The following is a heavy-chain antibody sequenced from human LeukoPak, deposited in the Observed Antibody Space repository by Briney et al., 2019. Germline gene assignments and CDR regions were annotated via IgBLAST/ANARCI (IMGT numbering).Heavy chain of an antibody. CDR1: GFTFSSYE. V-gene: IGHV3-48*03. D-gene: IGHD2-15*01. Sequence: PGGSLRLSCAASGFTFSSYEMNWVRQAPGKGLEWVSYISSSGSTIYYADSVKGRFTISRDNAKNSLYLQMNSLRAEDTAVYYCGGGAVAASLGYAFDIWGQGTMVTVSS. CDR2: ISSSGSTI. CDR3: GGGAVAASLGYAFDI. J-gene: IGHJ3*02.